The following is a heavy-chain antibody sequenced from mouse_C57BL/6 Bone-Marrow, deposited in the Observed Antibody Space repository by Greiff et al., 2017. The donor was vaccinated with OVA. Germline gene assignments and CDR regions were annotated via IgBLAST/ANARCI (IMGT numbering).Heavy chain of an antibody. D-gene: IGHD1-1*01. Sequence: QVQLQQPGAGLVTPGASVKLSCKASGFTFTSYWMHWVKQRPGQGLEWIGEIDPAGSSTNYIQHFKGNSTFTVDKSSSTVYMLINSLTSEDTAVNSEARDTITTGDYAMDYWGQGTSVTVSS. CDR1: GFTFTSYW. CDR3: ARDTITTGDYAMDY. J-gene: IGHJ4*01. CDR2: IDPAGSST. V-gene: IGHV1-69*01.